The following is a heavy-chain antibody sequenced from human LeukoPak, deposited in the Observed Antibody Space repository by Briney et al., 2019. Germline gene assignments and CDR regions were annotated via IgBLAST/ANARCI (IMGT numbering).Heavy chain of an antibody. CDR1: GYTFTSYY. J-gene: IGHJ4*02. D-gene: IGHD3-16*01. Sequence: ASVKVSCKASGYTFTSYYMHWVRQAPGQGLEWMGIINPSGGSTSYAQKFQGRVTMTTDTSTSTAYMELRSLRSDDTAVYYCARDRYDYVFDYWGQGTLVTVSS. CDR2: INPSGGST. V-gene: IGHV1-46*01. CDR3: ARDRYDYVFDY.